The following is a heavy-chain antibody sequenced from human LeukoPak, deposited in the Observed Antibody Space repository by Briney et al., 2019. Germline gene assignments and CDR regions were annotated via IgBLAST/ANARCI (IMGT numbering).Heavy chain of an antibody. CDR2: ISSSSSYI. D-gene: IGHD6-19*01. CDR3: ARDREQWLVPFDY. J-gene: IGHJ4*02. Sequence: PGGSLRLSCAASGFTFSSYSMNWVRQAPGKGLEWVSSISSSSSYIYYADSVKGRFTISRDNAKNSLYLQMNSLRAGDTAVYYCARDREQWLVPFDYWGQGTLVTVSS. V-gene: IGHV3-21*01. CDR1: GFTFSSYS.